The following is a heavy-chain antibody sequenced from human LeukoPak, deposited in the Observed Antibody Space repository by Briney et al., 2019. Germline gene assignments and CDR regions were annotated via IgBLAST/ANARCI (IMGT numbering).Heavy chain of an antibody. CDR2: IRYDESNK. Sequence: GGSLRLSCAASGFIFSNYGMHWVRQAPGKGLEWVAFIRYDESNKFYADYVKGRFTISRDNSKNTLFLQMKSLRAEDTAVYYCATMQWLEGVDWFDPWGQGTLVTVSS. CDR1: GFIFSNYG. J-gene: IGHJ5*02. D-gene: IGHD6-19*01. CDR3: ATMQWLEGVDWFDP. V-gene: IGHV3-30*02.